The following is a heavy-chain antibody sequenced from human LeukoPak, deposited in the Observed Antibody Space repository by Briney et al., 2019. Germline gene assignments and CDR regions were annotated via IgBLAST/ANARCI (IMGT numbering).Heavy chain of an antibody. Sequence: PGGSLRLSCAASGFIFNHYAMAWVRQAPGKGLEWVSGISPSHGGTYHADSVRGRFSISRDNSKNTLYLHMNNLRVEDSAVYYCAKEKTGRGVIPLHLDSWGQGSLVVVSS. CDR2: ISPSHGGT. CDR3: AKEKTGRGVIPLHLDS. J-gene: IGHJ4*02. V-gene: IGHV3-23*01. CDR1: GFIFNHYA. D-gene: IGHD3-16*02.